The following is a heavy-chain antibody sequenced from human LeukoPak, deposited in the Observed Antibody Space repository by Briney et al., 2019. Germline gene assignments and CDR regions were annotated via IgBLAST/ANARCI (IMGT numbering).Heavy chain of an antibody. D-gene: IGHD2-8*01. Sequence: GGTLRLSCAASGFTFSSCGMHWVRQAPGKGLEWVAFIRYDGSNKYYADSVKGRFTISRDNSKNTLYLQMNSLRAEDTAVYYCAKDAGYCTNGVCFYFDYWGQGTLVTVSS. J-gene: IGHJ4*02. CDR1: GFTFSSCG. CDR3: AKDAGYCTNGVCFYFDY. V-gene: IGHV3-30*02. CDR2: IRYDGSNK.